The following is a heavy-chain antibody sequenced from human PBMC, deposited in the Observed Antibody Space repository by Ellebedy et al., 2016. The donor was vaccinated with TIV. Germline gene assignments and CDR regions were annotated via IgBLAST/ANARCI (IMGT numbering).Heavy chain of an antibody. D-gene: IGHD6-13*01. Sequence: PGGSLRLSCAASGFTFSGYYMSWFRQAPGKGPEWVSYISYSGDLMYYADSVKGRFTTSRDNAGNSLYLQMNSLRAEDTAVYYCERLGVIAAAGASDYWGQGTLVIVSS. V-gene: IGHV3-11*01. J-gene: IGHJ4*02. CDR2: ISYSGDLM. CDR1: GFTFSGYY. CDR3: ERLGVIAAAGASDY.